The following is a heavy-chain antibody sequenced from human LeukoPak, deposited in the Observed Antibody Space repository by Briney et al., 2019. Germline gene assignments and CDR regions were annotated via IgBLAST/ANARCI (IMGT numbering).Heavy chain of an antibody. CDR3: ARAGVLRYFDWLPKYYCYMAV. CDR1: GYTFTGYY. Sequence: ASVKVSCKASGYTFTGYYMHWVRQAPGQGLEWMGWINPNSGGTNYAQTFQGRVTMTRDTSISPAYMELSRLRSDDTAVYYCARAGVLRYFDWLPKYYCYMAVWGKGTTVTISS. CDR2: INPNSGGT. J-gene: IGHJ6*03. D-gene: IGHD3-9*01. V-gene: IGHV1-2*02.